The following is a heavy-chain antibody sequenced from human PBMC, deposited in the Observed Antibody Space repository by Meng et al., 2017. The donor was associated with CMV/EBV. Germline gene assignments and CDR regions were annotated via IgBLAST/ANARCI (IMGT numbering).Heavy chain of an antibody. D-gene: IGHD2-2*01. CDR2: ISYDGSIQ. Sequence: GESLKISCAASGFTFSTYAMHWVRQAPGKGLEWMAVISYDGSIQYYADAVRGRCTISRDNAKSTLFLQMNSLRVEDTAIYYCAKDRCSTTSCPLDYWGQGTLVTVSS. CDR3: AKDRCSTTSCPLDY. V-gene: IGHV3-30-3*01. CDR1: GFTFSTYA. J-gene: IGHJ4*02.